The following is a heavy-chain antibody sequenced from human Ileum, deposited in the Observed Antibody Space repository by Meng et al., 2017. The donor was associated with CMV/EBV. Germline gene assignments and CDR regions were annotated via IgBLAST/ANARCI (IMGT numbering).Heavy chain of an antibody. CDR3: AGEYSGSGYFDY. Sequence: ASVKVSCKASGYIFTNYYMHWVRQAPGQGLEWMGVINPSGDGTSYAQKLQGRITMTRDTSTSTVYMELSSLRSEDTAVYYCAGEYSGSGYFDYWGQGKLVTGSS. CDR2: INPSGDGT. D-gene: IGHD1-26*01. J-gene: IGHJ4*02. CDR1: GYIFTNYY. V-gene: IGHV1-46*01.